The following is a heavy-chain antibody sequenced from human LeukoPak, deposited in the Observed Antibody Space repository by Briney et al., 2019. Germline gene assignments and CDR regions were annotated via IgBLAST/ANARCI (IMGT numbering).Heavy chain of an antibody. Sequence: PGGSLRLSCAASGFTFSSYAMSWVRQAPGKGLEWVSAISGSGGSTYYADSVKGRLTISRDNSKNTLYLQMNSLRAEDTAVYYCAKIGRMYYYDSSGYNDYWGQGTLVTVSS. D-gene: IGHD3-22*01. J-gene: IGHJ4*02. CDR2: ISGSGGST. CDR3: AKIGRMYYYDSSGYNDY. CDR1: GFTFSSYA. V-gene: IGHV3-23*01.